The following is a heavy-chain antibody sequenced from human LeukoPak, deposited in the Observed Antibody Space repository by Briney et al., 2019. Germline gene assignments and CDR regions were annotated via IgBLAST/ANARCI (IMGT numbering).Heavy chain of an antibody. CDR3: ARDRGYNTGWYNWFDP. CDR2: IRDDGNNE. CDR1: GFTLSNYA. Sequence: GGSLRLSCAASGFTLSNYAMHWVRRAPGKGLEWVASIRDDGNNEFYADSVKGRFTISRDNSKNTLYLQMFSLRAEDTAVYHCARDRGYNTGWYNWFDPWGQGTLVTVSS. V-gene: IGHV3-30*02. J-gene: IGHJ5*02. D-gene: IGHD6-19*01.